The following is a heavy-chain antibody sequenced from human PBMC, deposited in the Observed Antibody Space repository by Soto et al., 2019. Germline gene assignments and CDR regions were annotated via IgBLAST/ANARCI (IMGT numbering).Heavy chain of an antibody. J-gene: IGHJ2*01. CDR2: IYGDDDK. Sequence: QITLKESGPTLVKPTQTLTLTCTFSGFSLSASGVGVGWIRQPPGKALEWLALIYGDDDKRYSPSLKNRLTIMKDTSKNLVILTLTNLDPVDTATYYCAHSTMTHWHFDVWGRGTLVTVSS. CDR3: AHSTMTHWHFDV. CDR1: GFSLSASGVG. D-gene: IGHD4-17*01. V-gene: IGHV2-5*02.